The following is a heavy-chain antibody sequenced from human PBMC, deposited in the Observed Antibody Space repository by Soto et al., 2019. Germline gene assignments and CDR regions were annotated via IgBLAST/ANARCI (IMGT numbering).Heavy chain of an antibody. CDR3: ARDREYSYGWVVAGLSSDY. J-gene: IGHJ4*02. Sequence: GASVKVSCKASGYTFTSYYMHWVRQAPGQGLEWMGIINPSGGSTSYAQKFQGRVTMTRDTSTSTVYVELSSLRSEDTAVYYCARDREYSYGWVVAGLSSDYWGQGTLVTVSS. V-gene: IGHV1-46*01. D-gene: IGHD5-18*01. CDR2: INPSGGST. CDR1: GYTFTSYY.